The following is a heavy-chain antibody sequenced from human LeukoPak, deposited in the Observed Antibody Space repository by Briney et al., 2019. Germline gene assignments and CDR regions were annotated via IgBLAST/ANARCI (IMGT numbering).Heavy chain of an antibody. CDR2: ISGSGGST. J-gene: IGHJ4*02. D-gene: IGHD3-3*01. CDR3: AKRGLRFLEWAVDY. Sequence: GGSLRLSCAASGFTFSSYGMSWVRQAPGKGLEWVSGISGSGGSTYYADSVKGRFTISRDNSKNTLYLQMNSLRAEDTAVYYCAKRGLRFLEWAVDYWGQGTLVTVSS. CDR1: GFTFSSYG. V-gene: IGHV3-23*01.